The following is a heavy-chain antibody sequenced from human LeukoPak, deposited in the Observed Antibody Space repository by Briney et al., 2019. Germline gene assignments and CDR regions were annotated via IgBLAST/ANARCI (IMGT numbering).Heavy chain of an antibody. J-gene: IGHJ4*02. D-gene: IGHD3-3*01. CDR3: ARHSGLRFLEWENYFDY. V-gene: IGHV4-38-2*01. CDR2: IYHSGST. CDR1: GYSISSGYY. Sequence: SETLSLTCAVSGYSISSGYYWGWIRQPPGKGLEWIGSIYHSGSTHYNPSLKSRVTISVDTSKNQFSLKLSSVTAADTAVYYCARHSGLRFLEWENYFDYWGQGTLVTVSS.